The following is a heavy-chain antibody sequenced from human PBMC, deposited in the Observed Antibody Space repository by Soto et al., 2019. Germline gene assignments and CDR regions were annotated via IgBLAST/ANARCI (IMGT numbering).Heavy chain of an antibody. Sequence: PGGSLRLSCAASGFTFGSYGMHWVRQAPGKGLEWVAVISYDGSDTYYADSVKGRFTISRDNSKNTLYLQMNSLRAEDTAVYYCAKEGCSGGSCYLYYSYCYGMDVWGQGTTVTVSS. J-gene: IGHJ6*02. CDR2: ISYDGSDT. CDR1: GFTFGSYG. D-gene: IGHD2-15*01. CDR3: AKEGCSGGSCYLYYSYCYGMDV. V-gene: IGHV3-30*18.